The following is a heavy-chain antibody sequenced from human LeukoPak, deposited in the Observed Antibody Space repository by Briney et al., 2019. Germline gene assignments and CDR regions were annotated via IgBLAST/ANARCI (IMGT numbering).Heavy chain of an antibody. Sequence: ASVKVSCKASGYTFTGYYMHWVRQAPEQGLEWMGWINPNSGGTNYAQKFQGRVTMTRDTSISTAYMELSRLRSDDTAVYYCARDRDDSSGYYRETLFDYWGQGTLVTVSS. V-gene: IGHV1-2*02. CDR2: INPNSGGT. CDR1: GYTFTGYY. CDR3: ARDRDDSSGYYRETLFDY. D-gene: IGHD3-22*01. J-gene: IGHJ4*02.